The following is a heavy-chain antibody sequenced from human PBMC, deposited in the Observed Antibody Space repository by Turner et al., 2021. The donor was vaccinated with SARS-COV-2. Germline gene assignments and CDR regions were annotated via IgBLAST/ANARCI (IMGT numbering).Heavy chain of an antibody. CDR2: ISGSGDST. CDR3: SRTRGDTVMVGSSYYIDY. D-gene: IGHD5-18*01. CDR1: GFTFSSYG. V-gene: IGHV3-23*01. Sequence: EVQLLESGGGLVQPGGSLRLSCAASGFTFSSYGMSWVRQAPGKGLEWVSAISGSGDSTYYADSVKGRFTISRDNSKNTLYLQMNSLETEDTAVYYCSRTRGDTVMVGSSYYIDYWGQGTLVTVSS. J-gene: IGHJ4*02.